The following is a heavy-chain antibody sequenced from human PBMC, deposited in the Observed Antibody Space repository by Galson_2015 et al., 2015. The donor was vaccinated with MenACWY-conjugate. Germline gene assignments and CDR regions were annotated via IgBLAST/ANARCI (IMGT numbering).Heavy chain of an antibody. CDR2: IRETGSL. CDR3: ARLPTWGSSFGYFDY. CDR1: GDSISSHH. J-gene: IGHJ4*02. Sequence: SETLSLTCTVSGDSISSHHWSWLRQPPGKGLEWIAYIRETGSLKDNPSLKSRVTMSADKSNNQFYLRLISVTAADTAVYYCARLPTWGSSFGYFDYWGRGILVAVSS. V-gene: IGHV4-59*08. D-gene: IGHD7-27*01.